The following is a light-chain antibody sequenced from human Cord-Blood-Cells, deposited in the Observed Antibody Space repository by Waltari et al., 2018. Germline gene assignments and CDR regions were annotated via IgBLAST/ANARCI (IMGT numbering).Light chain of an antibody. CDR1: SSDVGSYNL. CDR2: EGS. CDR3: CSYAGSSTFYV. J-gene: IGLJ1*01. Sequence: QSALTQPASVSGSPGQSITISCTGTSSDVGSYNLVSLYQQHPGKAPKLMIYEGSKRPSGVSDRCSGSKSGNTASLTISGLQAEDEADYYCCSYAGSSTFYVFGTGTKVTVL. V-gene: IGLV2-23*03.